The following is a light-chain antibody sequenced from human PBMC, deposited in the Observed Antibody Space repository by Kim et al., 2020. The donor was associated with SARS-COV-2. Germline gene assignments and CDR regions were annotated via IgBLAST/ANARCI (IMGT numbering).Light chain of an antibody. CDR2: YDS. CDR1: NIRSKS. Sequence: SYELTQPPSVSVAPGKTARITCGGNNIRSKSVHWYQQKPGQAPVLVIYYDSDRPSGIPERFSGSNSGNTATLTISRVEAGDEADYYCQVWDSSSDHVVFGGGTQLTVL. J-gene: IGLJ2*01. V-gene: IGLV3-21*04. CDR3: QVWDSSSDHVV.